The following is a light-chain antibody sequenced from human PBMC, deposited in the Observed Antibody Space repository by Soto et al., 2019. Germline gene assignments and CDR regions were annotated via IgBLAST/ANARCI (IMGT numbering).Light chain of an antibody. V-gene: IGKV3-20*01. CDR1: QTVSSSY. J-gene: IGKJ3*01. CDR3: QQYGTSFT. Sequence: ETVLTQSPGTLSLSPGERATLSCRASQTVSSSYLAWYQQKPGQAPRLLIYAASSRATGIPDRFSGGGSGTDFTLTISRLEPEDFAVYYCQQYGTSFTFGPGTKVDMK. CDR2: AAS.